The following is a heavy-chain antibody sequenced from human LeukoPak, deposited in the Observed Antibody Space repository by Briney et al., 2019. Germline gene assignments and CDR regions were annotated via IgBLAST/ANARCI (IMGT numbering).Heavy chain of an antibody. CDR2: ISSSSSYI. CDR3: ARSRPAAIPYYYYYMDV. CDR1: GFTFSSYS. D-gene: IGHD2-2*01. Sequence: GGSLRLSCAASGFTFSSYSMNWVRQAPGKGLEWVSSISSSSSYIYYADSVKGRFTVSRDNAKKSLFLQMNSLRAEDTAVYYCARSRPAAIPYYYYYMDVWGKGTTVTVSS. J-gene: IGHJ6*03. V-gene: IGHV3-21*01.